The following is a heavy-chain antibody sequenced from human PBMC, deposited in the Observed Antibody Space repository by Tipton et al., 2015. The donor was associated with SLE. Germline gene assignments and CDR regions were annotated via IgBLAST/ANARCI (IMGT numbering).Heavy chain of an antibody. J-gene: IGHJ4*02. CDR2: INHSGST. D-gene: IGHD2-15*01. V-gene: IGHV4-34*01. CDR1: GGSFSGYY. CDR3: AKSAHFLGYCNGGRCFDYFDS. Sequence: TLSLTCAVYGGSFSGYYWSWIRQPPGKGLEWIGEINHSGSTNYNPSLKSRVTISVDTSKNQFSLKLSSVTAADTAVYYCAKSAHFLGYCNGGRCFDYFDSWGQGTLVTVSS.